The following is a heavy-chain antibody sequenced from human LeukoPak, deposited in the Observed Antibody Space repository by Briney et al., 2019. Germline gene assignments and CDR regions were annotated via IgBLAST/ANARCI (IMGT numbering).Heavy chain of an antibody. CDR2: IYTSGST. Sequence: PSETLSLTCTVSGGSISSYYWSWIRQPAGKGLEWIGRIYTSGSTNYNPSLKSRVTISVDTSKNQFSLKLSSVTAADTAVYYCARAAHYYGSGSSYYFDYWGQGTLVTVSS. J-gene: IGHJ4*02. D-gene: IGHD3-10*01. CDR1: GGSISSYY. CDR3: ARAAHYYGSGSSYYFDY. V-gene: IGHV4-4*07.